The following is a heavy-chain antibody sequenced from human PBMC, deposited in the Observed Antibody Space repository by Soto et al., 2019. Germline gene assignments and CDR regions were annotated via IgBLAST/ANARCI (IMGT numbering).Heavy chain of an antibody. CDR1: GFTFSSYA. V-gene: IGHV3-23*01. CDR3: AKGTDILRGSFDH. D-gene: IGHD3-9*01. Sequence: SGGSLRLSCAASGFTFSSYAMSWVRQAPGMGLEWVSTITDSGRSTYYGDSVKGRFTISRDNSKNTVYLHMNSLRAEDTAIYYCAKGTDILRGSFDHWGQGTLVTVSS. J-gene: IGHJ4*02. CDR2: ITDSGRST.